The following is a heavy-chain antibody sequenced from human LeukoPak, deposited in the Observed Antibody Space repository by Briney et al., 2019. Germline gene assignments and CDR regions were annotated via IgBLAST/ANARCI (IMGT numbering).Heavy chain of an antibody. D-gene: IGHD2-2*01. Sequence: GGSLRLSCAASGFTFSSYSMNWVRQAPGKGLEWVSYISSSSSTIYYADSVKGRFTISRDNAKNSLYLQMNSLRAEDTAVYYCARGGRYCSSTSCYWDYWGQGTLVTVSS. J-gene: IGHJ4*02. V-gene: IGHV3-48*01. CDR2: ISSSSSTI. CDR1: GFTFSSYS. CDR3: ARGGRYCSSTSCYWDY.